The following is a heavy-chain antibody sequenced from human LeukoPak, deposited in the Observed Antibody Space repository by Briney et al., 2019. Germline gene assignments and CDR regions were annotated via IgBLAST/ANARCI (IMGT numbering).Heavy chain of an antibody. J-gene: IGHJ5*02. CDR2: INPNSGGT. V-gene: IGHV1-2*02. CDR1: GYTFTGYC. CDR3: ARDRDVAYCGGDCYRPENWFDP. Sequence: AASVKVSCKASGYTFTGYCMHWVRQAPGQGLEWMGWINPNSGGTNYAQKFQGRVTMTRDTSISTAYMELSRLRSDDTAVYYCARDRDVAYCGGDCYRPENWFDPWGQGTLVTVSS. D-gene: IGHD2-21*02.